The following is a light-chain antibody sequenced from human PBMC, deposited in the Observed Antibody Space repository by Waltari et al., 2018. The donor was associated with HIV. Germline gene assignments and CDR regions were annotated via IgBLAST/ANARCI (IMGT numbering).Light chain of an antibody. CDR1: SSNIGSNT. CDR2: GNN. CDR3: AAWDDSLNGLWV. V-gene: IGLV1-44*01. Sequence: SVLTQPPSTSGTPGQRVTISCSGSSSNIGSNTVNWYQHLPGTAPKLLIYGNNQRPSGVPDRFSGSKSGTSASLAISGLQSEDEADYYCAAWDDSLNGLWVFGGGTKLTVL. J-gene: IGLJ3*02.